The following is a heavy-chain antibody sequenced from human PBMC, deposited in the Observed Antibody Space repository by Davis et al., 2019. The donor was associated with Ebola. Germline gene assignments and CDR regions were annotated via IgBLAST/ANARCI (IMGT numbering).Heavy chain of an antibody. CDR3: AKGKGYCSDISCYSYDAFGS. J-gene: IGHJ3*02. CDR2: ISSSGGNS. D-gene: IGHD2-2*01. V-gene: IGHV3-23*01. Sequence: PGGSLRLSCAVSGFTFRNYVMSWVRQAPGKGLEWVSSISSSGGNSYYADSVKGRFSIDRDNSKNSVYLQMHSLRAEDTAVYYCAKGKGYCSDISCYSYDAFGSWGQGTMVTVSS. CDR1: GFTFRNYV.